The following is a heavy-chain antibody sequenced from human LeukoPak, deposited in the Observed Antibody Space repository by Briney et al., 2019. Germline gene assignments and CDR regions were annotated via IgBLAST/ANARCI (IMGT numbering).Heavy chain of an antibody. CDR2: INPNSGDT. CDR3: ARDRGFAVVVAATFTFDY. D-gene: IGHD2-15*01. J-gene: IGHJ4*02. CDR1: GYTFTGYY. Sequence: ASVKVSCKASGYTFTGYYMHWVRQAPGQGLERMGWINPNSGDTNYAQKFQGRVTMTRDTSISTAYMELSRLRSDDTAVYYCARDRGFAVVVAATFTFDYWGQGTLVTVSS. V-gene: IGHV1-2*02.